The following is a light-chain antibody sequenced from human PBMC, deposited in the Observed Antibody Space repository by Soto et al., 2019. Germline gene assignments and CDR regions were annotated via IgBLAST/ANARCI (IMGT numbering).Light chain of an antibody. Sequence: EIVLTQSPATLSVSQGQRAALSCRASQTVGSNLAWYQQRPGQAPRLLIYGASTRATGVPARFSGSGSGTEFTLTISSLQSEDFALYYCQQYNNWPITFGQGTRLEIK. CDR2: GAS. J-gene: IGKJ5*01. V-gene: IGKV3-15*01. CDR3: QQYNNWPIT. CDR1: QTVGSN.